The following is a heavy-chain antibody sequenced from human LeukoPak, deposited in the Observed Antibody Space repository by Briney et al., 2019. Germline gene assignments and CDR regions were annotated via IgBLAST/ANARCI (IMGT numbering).Heavy chain of an antibody. J-gene: IGHJ5*02. D-gene: IGHD1-7*01. CDR3: ARVTGTTMEEWFDP. CDR1: GGSISSYY. CDR2: IYHSGST. Sequence: PSETLSLTCTVSGGSISSYYWSWIRQPPGKGLEWIGSIYHSGSTYYNPSLKSRVTISVDTSKNQFSLKLSSVTAADTAVYYCARVTGTTMEEWFDPWGQGTLVTVSS. V-gene: IGHV4-38-2*02.